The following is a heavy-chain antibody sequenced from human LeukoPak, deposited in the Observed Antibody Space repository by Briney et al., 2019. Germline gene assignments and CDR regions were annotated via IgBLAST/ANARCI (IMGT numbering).Heavy chain of an antibody. V-gene: IGHV4-34*01. D-gene: IGHD1-14*01. CDR3: TRSGLTGMRKYTRPDYYYYGMDV. J-gene: IGHJ6*02. Sequence: PSETLSLTCTVSGGSFSGYLWSWLRQPPGKGLEWIGEINYNGEITNYNPSLKSRLTVSVDTPKNHFSLRLSSVTAADTAVYYCTRSGLTGMRKYTRPDYYYYGMDVWGQGTAVTVSS. CDR2: INYNGEIT. CDR1: GGSFSGYL.